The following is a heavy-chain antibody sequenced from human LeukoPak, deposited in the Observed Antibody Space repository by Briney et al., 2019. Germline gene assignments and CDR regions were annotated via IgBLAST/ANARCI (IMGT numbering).Heavy chain of an antibody. CDR1: GGSISSYN. J-gene: IGHJ4*02. D-gene: IGHD6-6*01. CDR2: IYYSWSP. Sequence: SETLSLTCTVSGGSISSYNWSWIRQPPGEGLEWIGYIYYSWSPNYNPSLKSRVTISVDTSKNQFSLKLSSVTAADTAVYYCARDRQYYFDYWGQGTLVTVSS. CDR3: ARDRQYYFDY. V-gene: IGHV4-59*01.